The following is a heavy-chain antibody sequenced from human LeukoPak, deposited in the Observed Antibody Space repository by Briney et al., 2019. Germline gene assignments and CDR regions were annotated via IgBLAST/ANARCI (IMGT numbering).Heavy chain of an antibody. Sequence: GRSLRLSCAASGFALSGRGMHWVRQAPGKGLEWVAVIWSDGLTQQFADSVKGRFTISRDKSYNTVYLQMNSLRAEDSALYYCARVLGGSYWYFDLWGRGTLVTVSS. J-gene: IGHJ2*01. D-gene: IGHD3-16*01. CDR3: ARVLGGSYWYFDL. CDR2: IWSDGLTQ. V-gene: IGHV3-33*01. CDR1: GFALSGRG.